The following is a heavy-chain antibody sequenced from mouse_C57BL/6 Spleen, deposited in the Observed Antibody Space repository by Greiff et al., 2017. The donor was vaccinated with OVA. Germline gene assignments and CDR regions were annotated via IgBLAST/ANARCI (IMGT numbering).Heavy chain of an antibody. CDR1: GYTFPDSF. Sequence: EVQLQQSGPVLVKPGASVTLSCQASGYTFPDSFMNWLLPSPGPCLYLIGVINPYNGGTSYNQKFKGKATLTVDKSSSTAYMELNSLTSEDSAVYYCARRDAMDYWGQGTSVTVSS. J-gene: IGHJ4*01. V-gene: IGHV1-19*01. CDR3: ARRDAMDY. CDR2: INPYNGGT.